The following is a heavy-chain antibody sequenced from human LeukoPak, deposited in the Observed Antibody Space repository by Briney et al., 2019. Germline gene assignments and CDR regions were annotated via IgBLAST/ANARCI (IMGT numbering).Heavy chain of an antibody. Sequence: GGSLRLSCAASGFTFSSYGMHWVRQAPGKGLEWVAFIRYDGSNEYYADSVKGRFTISRDNSKNTLYLQMNSLRAEDTAVYYCAKPTVDSSWYSFDYWGQGTLVTVSS. D-gene: IGHD6-13*01. CDR1: GFTFSSYG. V-gene: IGHV3-30*02. J-gene: IGHJ4*02. CDR2: IRYDGSNE. CDR3: AKPTVDSSWYSFDY.